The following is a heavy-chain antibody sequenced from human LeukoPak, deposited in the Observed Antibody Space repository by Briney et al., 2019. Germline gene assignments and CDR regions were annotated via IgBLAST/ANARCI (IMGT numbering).Heavy chain of an antibody. V-gene: IGHV4-34*01. Sequence: ASENLSLTCAVYGGSFSGYYWSWIRQRPGKGRGWSGEINQTERSDDNPSPKSRVTISVDTSKNQFSLKLSSVTAAATAVYYCASLQRVYRAARPWAYYMDVWGKGTTVTVSS. CDR1: GGSFSGYY. CDR2: INQTERS. J-gene: IGHJ6*03. D-gene: IGHD6-6*01. CDR3: ASLQRVYRAARPWAYYMDV.